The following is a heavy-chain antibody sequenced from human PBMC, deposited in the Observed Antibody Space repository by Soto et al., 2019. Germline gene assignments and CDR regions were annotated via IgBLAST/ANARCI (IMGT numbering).Heavy chain of an antibody. CDR3: ARWVRFLVKDYYYYMDV. CDR2: ISDDGRKT. D-gene: IGHD3-3*01. J-gene: IGHJ6*03. Sequence: GGSLRLSCAASGFTFSSYWMHWVRQAPGKGLVWVSRISDDGRKTYYADSVKGRFTISRDNSKNTLYLQMNSLRAEDTAVYYCARWVRFLVKDYYYYMDVWGKGTTVTVSS. CDR1: GFTFSSYW. V-gene: IGHV3-74*01.